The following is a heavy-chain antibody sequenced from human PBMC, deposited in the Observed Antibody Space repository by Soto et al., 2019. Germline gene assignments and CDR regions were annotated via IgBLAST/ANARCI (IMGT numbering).Heavy chain of an antibody. CDR1: GGTISNYD. CDR3: ARDDPYSGGSYYYMDV. D-gene: IGHD2-15*01. CDR2: IYYSGST. J-gene: IGHJ6*03. Sequence: SETLSLTYTVSGGTISNYDWSWIRQPPGKGLEWIGYIYYSGSTNYNPSLKSRVTISVDTSKNQFSLKLSSVTAADTAVYYCARDDPYSGGSYYYMDVWGKGTTVTVSS. V-gene: IGHV4-59*01.